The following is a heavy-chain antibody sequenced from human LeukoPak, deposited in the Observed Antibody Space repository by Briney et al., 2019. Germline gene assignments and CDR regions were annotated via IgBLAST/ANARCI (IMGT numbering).Heavy chain of an antibody. CDR1: GFTVSSHY. J-gene: IGHJ4*02. D-gene: IGHD5-24*01. V-gene: IGHV3-53*01. Sequence: GGSLRLSCAASGFTVSSHYMSWVRQAPGKGLEWVSVIYSGGSTYYADSVKGRFTIARDNSKNTLYLQMNSLRAEDTAVYYCASLEGRDGYYFDYWGQGTLVTVSS. CDR2: IYSGGST. CDR3: ASLEGRDGYYFDY.